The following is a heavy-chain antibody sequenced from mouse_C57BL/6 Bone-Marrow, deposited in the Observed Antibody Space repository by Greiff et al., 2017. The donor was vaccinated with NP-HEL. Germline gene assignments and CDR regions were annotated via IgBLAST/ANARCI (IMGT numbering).Heavy chain of an antibody. CDR1: GFTFSDYY. CDR3: GRQFSYGSSYLWYFDV. CDR2: ISNGGGST. Sequence: DVKLVESGGGLVQPGGSLKLSCAASGFTFSDYYMYWVRQTPEKRLEWVAYISNGGGSTYYPDTVKGRFTISKDNAKNTLYLQMSRLKSEDTAMYYCGRQFSYGSSYLWYFDVWGTGTTVTVSS. V-gene: IGHV5-12*01. D-gene: IGHD1-1*01. J-gene: IGHJ1*03.